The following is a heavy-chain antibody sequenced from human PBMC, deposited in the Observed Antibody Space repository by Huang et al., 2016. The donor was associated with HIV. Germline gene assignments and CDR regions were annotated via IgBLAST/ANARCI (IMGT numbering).Heavy chain of an antibody. CDR1: GYTFTSYG. J-gene: IGHJ6*02. Sequence: VQLVQSGVEVKKPGASVKVSCKASGYTFTSYGINWVRQAPGHGPEWLGWMSQYKRKTNNAQKVQGRATMTTDTSTSTAYEDLSRLRSDDTAVDYGARDRRYDIVTGHYAYRYGMDVWGQGTTVIVSS. CDR3: ARDRRYDIVTGHYAYRYGMDV. CDR2: MSQYKRKT. V-gene: IGHV1-18*04. D-gene: IGHD3-9*01.